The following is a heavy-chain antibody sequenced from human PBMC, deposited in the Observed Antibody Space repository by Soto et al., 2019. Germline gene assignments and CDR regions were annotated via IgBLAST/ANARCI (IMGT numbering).Heavy chain of an antibody. CDR2: ISSSSYI. J-gene: IGHJ4*02. Sequence: PGGSLRLSCAASGFTFSSYSMNWVRQAPGKGLKWVSSISSSSYIYYPDSVKGRFTISRDNSKNTVYLQMNSLRAEDAAVYYCAKEMTSGYYLFDYWGQGTLVTVSS. CDR1: GFTFSSYS. D-gene: IGHD3-22*01. V-gene: IGHV3-21*04. CDR3: AKEMTSGYYLFDY.